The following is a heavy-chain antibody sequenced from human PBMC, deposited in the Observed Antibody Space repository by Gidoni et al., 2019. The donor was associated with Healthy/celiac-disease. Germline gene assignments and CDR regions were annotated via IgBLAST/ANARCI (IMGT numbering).Heavy chain of an antibody. D-gene: IGHD3-22*01. J-gene: IGHJ4*02. CDR3: ARENYYDSSGYLH. CDR1: GFTFSSYE. V-gene: IGHV3-48*03. Sequence: EVQLVESGGGLVQPGGSLRLSCAASGFTFSSYEMNWVRQAPGKGLEWVSYISSSGRTIYYADSVKGRFTISRDNAKNSLYLQMNSLRAEDTAVYYCARENYYDSSGYLHWGQGTLVTVSS. CDR2: ISSSGRTI.